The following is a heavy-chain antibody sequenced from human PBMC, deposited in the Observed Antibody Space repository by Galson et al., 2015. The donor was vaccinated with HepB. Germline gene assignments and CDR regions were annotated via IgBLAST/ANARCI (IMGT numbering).Heavy chain of an antibody. CDR1: GFTFNKYG. J-gene: IGHJ6*02. CDR2: MSYDERRK. D-gene: IGHD1-26*01. Sequence: SLRLSCAASGFTFNKYGMHWVRQAPGKGLEWVAVMSYDERRKFYGDSVKGRFTISRDNSKNTLYLQMNSLGAEDTAVYYCVKDRYQEAYGMEVWGQGTTVIVSS. V-gene: IGHV3-30*18. CDR3: VKDRYQEAYGMEV.